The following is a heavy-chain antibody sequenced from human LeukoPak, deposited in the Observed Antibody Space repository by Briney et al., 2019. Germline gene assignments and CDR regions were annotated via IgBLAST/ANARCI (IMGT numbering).Heavy chain of an antibody. V-gene: IGHV4-59*08. CDR2: IYYSGST. D-gene: IGHD7-27*01. CDR3: AGQNNWGTYYFDY. Sequence: GXGLGGXGYIYYSGSTNYNPSLKSRVTISVDTSKNQFSLKLSSVTAADAAVYYCAGQNNWGTYYFDYWGQGTLVTVSS. J-gene: IGHJ4*02.